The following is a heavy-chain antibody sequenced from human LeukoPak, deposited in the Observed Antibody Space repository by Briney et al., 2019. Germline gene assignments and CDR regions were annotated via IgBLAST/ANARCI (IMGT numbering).Heavy chain of an antibody. CDR2: IYYSGST. CDR1: GASIISYY. CDR3: ARVGSSWYWFDP. Sequence: SETLSLTCTVSGASIISYYWTWIRQPPGKGLEWIGYIYYSGSTNYNPSLTSRVTISVDTSKNQFSLKLRSVTAADTAVYYCARVGSSWYWFDPWGQGTLVTVSS. V-gene: IGHV4-59*01. J-gene: IGHJ5*02. D-gene: IGHD6-13*01.